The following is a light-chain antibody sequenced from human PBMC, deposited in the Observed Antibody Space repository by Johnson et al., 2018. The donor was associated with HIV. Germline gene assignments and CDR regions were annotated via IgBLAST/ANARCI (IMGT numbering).Light chain of an antibody. CDR3: GTWDSSLGYV. CDR2: ENN. Sequence: QSVLTQPPSVSAAPGQKVTISCSGSSSNNGNNYVSWYQQLPGTAPKLLIYENNKRPSGIPYRFSGSKSGTSATLGITGLQTGDEADYYCGTWDSSLGYVFGTGTKVTVL. J-gene: IGLJ1*01. V-gene: IGLV1-51*02. CDR1: SSNNGNNY.